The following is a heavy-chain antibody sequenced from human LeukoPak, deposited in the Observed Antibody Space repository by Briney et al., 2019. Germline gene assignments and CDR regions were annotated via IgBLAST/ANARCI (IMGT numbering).Heavy chain of an antibody. CDR2: INPNSGGT. V-gene: IGHV1-2*02. Sequence: ASVKVSCKASGYTFTGYYMHWVRQAPGQGRGWMGWINPNSGGTNYAQKFQGRVTMTRDTSISTAYMELSRLRSDDTAVYYCARDREKYYYDSSGYYPWFDPWGQGTLVTVSS. J-gene: IGHJ5*02. CDR1: GYTFTGYY. D-gene: IGHD3-22*01. CDR3: ARDREKYYYDSSGYYPWFDP.